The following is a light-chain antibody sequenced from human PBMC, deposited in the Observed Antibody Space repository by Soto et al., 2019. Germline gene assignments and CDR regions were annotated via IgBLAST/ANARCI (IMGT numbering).Light chain of an antibody. CDR3: HQYDSWT. J-gene: IGKJ1*01. Sequence: EIVLTQSPGTPSLSPGEXATLSCRASQSFNSIYLAWYQQKPGQAPRLLIYGASSRATGIPDRFSGSGSGTDFTLTISRLEPEDLAVYYCHQYDSWTLGQGTKVDTK. CDR1: QSFNSIY. V-gene: IGKV3-20*01. CDR2: GAS.